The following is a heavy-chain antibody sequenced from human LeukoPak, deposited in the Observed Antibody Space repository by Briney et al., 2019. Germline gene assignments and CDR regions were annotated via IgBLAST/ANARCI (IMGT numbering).Heavy chain of an antibody. Sequence: GGSLLHSCSVSGFTFSGYLMHRVRQAPGKGLEYVSAITNSGGKTYYADSVKGRFTISRDNPKNSLYLQMNSLRDEDTAVYYCARRLALAGTMGGMDVWEGARSLTVSS. CDR2: ITNSGGKT. D-gene: IGHD6-19*01. CDR1: GFTFSGYL. J-gene: IGHJ6*01. V-gene: IGHV3-64*04. CDR3: ARRLALAGTMGGMDV.